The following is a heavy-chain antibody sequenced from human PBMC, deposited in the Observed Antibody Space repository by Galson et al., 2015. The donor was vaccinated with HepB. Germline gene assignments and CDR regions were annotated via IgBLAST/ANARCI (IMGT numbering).Heavy chain of an antibody. CDR1: GFTFSSDW. J-gene: IGHJ6*02. CDR2: INQDGGEK. CDR3: ARDGCTNGVCYTYYYYYGMDV. V-gene: IGHV3-7*01. D-gene: IGHD2-8*01. Sequence: SLRLSCAASGFTFSSDWMTWVRQAPGKGLEWVAKINQDGGEKYYVDSVKGRFTISRDNAKNSLFLQMNSLRAEDTAVYYCARDGCTNGVCYTYYYYYGMDVWGQGTTVTVSS.